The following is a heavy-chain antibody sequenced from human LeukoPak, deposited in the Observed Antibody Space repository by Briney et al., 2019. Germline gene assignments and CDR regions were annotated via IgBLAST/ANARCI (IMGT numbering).Heavy chain of an antibody. J-gene: IGHJ4*02. V-gene: IGHV5-51*01. CDR2: IYPGDSDT. CDR3: ARPGFYYGSGSFYGD. D-gene: IGHD3-10*01. CDR1: GYSFTNYW. Sequence: GESLKISCKGSGYSFTNYWIGWVRQMPGKGLEWMGLIYPGDSDTRYSPSFQGQVTISADKSVSTAYLQWSSLKASDTAMYYCARPGFYYGSGSFYGDWGQGTLVTVSS.